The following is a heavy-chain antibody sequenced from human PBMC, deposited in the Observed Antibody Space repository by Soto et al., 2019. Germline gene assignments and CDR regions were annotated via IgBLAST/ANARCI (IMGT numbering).Heavy chain of an antibody. V-gene: IGHV3-23*01. D-gene: IGHD2-2*01. CDR3: ARVDPGYCRSTSCRDFDY. CDR2: ISPAGDKT. J-gene: IGHJ4*02. Sequence: GGSLRLSCVGSGFTFSSYSMSWVRQAPGKGLEWVPAISPAGDKTYYADSVKGQFSISRDNSRNTLFLQMNSLRAEHTAVYYCARVDPGYCRSTSCRDFDYWGLGTLVTVSS. CDR1: GFTFSSYS.